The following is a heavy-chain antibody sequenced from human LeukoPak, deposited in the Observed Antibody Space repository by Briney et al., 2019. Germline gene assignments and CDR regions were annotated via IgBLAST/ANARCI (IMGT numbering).Heavy chain of an antibody. CDR2: ISYDGSNK. CDR1: TFTFSDYG. V-gene: IGHV3-30*03. J-gene: IGHJ4*02. Sequence: GGSLRLSCIGSTFTFSDYGMHWVRQAPGKGLEWVAVISYDGSNKYYADSVKGRFTISRDNSKNTLYLQMNSLRAEDTAVYYCARGGAVAGKLDYWGQGTLVTVSS. D-gene: IGHD6-19*01. CDR3: ARGGAVAGKLDY.